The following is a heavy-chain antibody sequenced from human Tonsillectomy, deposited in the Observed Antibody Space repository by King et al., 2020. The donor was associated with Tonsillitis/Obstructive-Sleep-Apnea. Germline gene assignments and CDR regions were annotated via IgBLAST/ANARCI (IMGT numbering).Heavy chain of an antibody. J-gene: IGHJ6*02. Sequence: VQLQESGPGLVKPSETLSLTCSVSGGSISSYYCNWIRQPPGKGLEWIGYIYYSGSTKYNPSLESRVTMSVDTSKNQFSLNLTSVTAADTAVYYCAREVDYVMDVWGQGTTVTVSS. CDR1: GGSISSYY. D-gene: IGHD1-26*01. V-gene: IGHV4-59*12. CDR3: AREVDYVMDV. CDR2: IYYSGST.